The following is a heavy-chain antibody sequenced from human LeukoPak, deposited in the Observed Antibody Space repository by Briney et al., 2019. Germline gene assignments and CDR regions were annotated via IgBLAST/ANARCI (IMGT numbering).Heavy chain of an antibody. V-gene: IGHV3-21*01. CDR1: GFTFSGYS. Sequence: KPGGSLRLSRAASGFTFSGYSMNWVRQAPGKGLEWVSSISSSSSYIYYADSVMGRFTISRDNAKNSLYLQMNSLRAEDSAVYYCARDLNDYYSYYFDYWGQGTLVTVSS. CDR2: ISSSSSYI. J-gene: IGHJ4*02. CDR3: ARDLNDYYSYYFDY. D-gene: IGHD3-22*01.